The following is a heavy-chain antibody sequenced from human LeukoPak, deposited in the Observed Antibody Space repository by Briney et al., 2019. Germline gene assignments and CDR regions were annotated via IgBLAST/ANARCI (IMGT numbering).Heavy chain of an antibody. J-gene: IGHJ6*02. V-gene: IGHV3-21*01. Sequence: SGGSLRLSCAASGFTFSSYSMNWVRQAPGKGLEWVSSISSSSSYIYYADSVKGRFTISRDNAKNSLYLQMNSLRAEDTAVYYCARDPPYCSSTSCYKGGMDVWGQGTTVTVSS. CDR3: ARDPPYCSSTSCYKGGMDV. CDR2: ISSSSSYI. CDR1: GFTFSSYS. D-gene: IGHD2-2*01.